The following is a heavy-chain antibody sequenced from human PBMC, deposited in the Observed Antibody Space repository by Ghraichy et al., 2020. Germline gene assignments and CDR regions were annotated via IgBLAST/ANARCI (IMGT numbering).Heavy chain of an antibody. CDR2: IKEDESKE. Sequence: GGSLRLSCAASGFTFNSYWMSWVRQAPGKGLEWVATIKEDESKEYYVDSVKGRFTISRDNARNSLYLQLTSLRAEDTAVYYCARDPGNGWILGDSWGQGTLVTVSS. V-gene: IGHV3-7*04. D-gene: IGHD6-19*01. CDR1: GFTFNSYW. CDR3: ARDPGNGWILGDS. J-gene: IGHJ4*02.